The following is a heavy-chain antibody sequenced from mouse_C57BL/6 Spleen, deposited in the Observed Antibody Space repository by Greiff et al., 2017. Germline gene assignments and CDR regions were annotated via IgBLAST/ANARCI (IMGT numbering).Heavy chain of an antibody. CDR3: ARYGNYLFAY. CDR2: IDPSDSYT. J-gene: IGHJ3*01. D-gene: IGHD2-1*01. V-gene: IGHV1-50*01. CDR1: GYTFTSYW. Sequence: QVQLQQPGAELVKPGASVKLSCKASGYTFTSYWMQWVKQRPGQGLEWIGEIDPSDSYTNYNQKFKGKATLTVDTSSSTAYMQLSSLTSEDSAVYYCARYGNYLFAYWGQGTLVTVSA.